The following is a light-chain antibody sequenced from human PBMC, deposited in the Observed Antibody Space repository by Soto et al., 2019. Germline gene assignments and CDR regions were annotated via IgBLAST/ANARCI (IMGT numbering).Light chain of an antibody. CDR1: RSNIGNNA. CDR3: AAWDDSLNGPV. V-gene: IGLV1-36*01. CDR2: YDD. J-gene: IGLJ7*01. Sequence: QSVLTQPPSVSEAPRQRVTISCSGSRSNIGNNAVNWYQQLPGKAPKLLIYYDDLLPSGVSDRFSGSKSGTSASLAISGLQSEDKADYYCAAWDDSLNGPVFGGGTQLTVL.